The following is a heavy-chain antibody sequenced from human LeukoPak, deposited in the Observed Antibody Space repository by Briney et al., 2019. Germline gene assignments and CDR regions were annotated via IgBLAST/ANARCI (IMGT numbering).Heavy chain of an antibody. V-gene: IGHV4-61*02. CDR1: GGSISSGSYY. CDR3: ARIFVSDSSGTNWFDP. Sequence: PSETLSLTCTVSGGSISSGSYYWSWIRQPAGKGLEWIGRIYTSGSTNYNPSLKSRVTISVDTSKNQFSLKLTSVTAADTAVYYCARIFVSDSSGTNWFDPWGQGTLVIVSS. CDR2: IYTSGST. J-gene: IGHJ5*02. D-gene: IGHD3-22*01.